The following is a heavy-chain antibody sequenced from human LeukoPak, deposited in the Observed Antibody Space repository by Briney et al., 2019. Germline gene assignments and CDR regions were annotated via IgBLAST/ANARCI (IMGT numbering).Heavy chain of an antibody. CDR3: ARANCGGDCYSDY. CDR1: GFTFSSYE. V-gene: IGHV3-48*03. D-gene: IGHD2-21*02. CDR2: ISSSGSTI. J-gene: IGHJ4*02. Sequence: LGGSLRLSCAASGFTFSSYEMNWVRQAPGKGLEWVSYISSSGSTIYHADSVKGRFTISRDNAKNSLYLQMNSLRAEDTAVYYCARANCGGDCYSDYWGQGTLVTVSS.